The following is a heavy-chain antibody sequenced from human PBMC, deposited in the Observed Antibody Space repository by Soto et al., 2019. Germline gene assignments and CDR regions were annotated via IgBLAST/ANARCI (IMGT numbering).Heavy chain of an antibody. V-gene: IGHV4-31*03. J-gene: IGHJ5*02. CDR2: IYYSGST. CDR1: GGSISSGGYY. Sequence: PSETLSLTCTVSGGSISSGGYYWSWIRQHPGKGLEWIGYIYYSGSTYYNPSLKSRVTISVDTSKNQFSLKLSPVTAADTAVYYCARVLFGRGNWFDPWGQGTLVTVSS. CDR3: ARVLFGRGNWFDP. D-gene: IGHD3-3*01.